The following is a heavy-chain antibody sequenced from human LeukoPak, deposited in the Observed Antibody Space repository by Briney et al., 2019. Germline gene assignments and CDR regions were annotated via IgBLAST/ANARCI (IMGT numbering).Heavy chain of an antibody. J-gene: IGHJ4*02. CDR2: ISSSSSYI. V-gene: IGHV3-21*01. Sequence: AGGSLRLSCAASGFTFSSYSMNWVRQAPGKGLEWVSSISSSSSYIYYADSVKGRFTISRDNAKNSLYLQMNSLRAEDTAVYYCARDRVALSIGGLVGWGQGTLVTVSS. CDR1: GFTFSSYS. CDR3: ARDRVALSIGGLVG. D-gene: IGHD6-6*01.